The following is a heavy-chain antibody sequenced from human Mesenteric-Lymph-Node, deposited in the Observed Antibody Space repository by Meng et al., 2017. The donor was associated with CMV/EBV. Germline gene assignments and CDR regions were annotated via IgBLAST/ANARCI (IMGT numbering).Heavy chain of an antibody. J-gene: IGHJ4*02. V-gene: IGHV4-30-4*08. CDR1: SSGDYF. Sequence: SSGDYFWSWVRQPPGKGLEWIGYIYYSAGTYYNSSLKSRVTMSLDTSKMQFSLTLSSVTAADTAVYYCARGGLAYCGGDCYRGIDYWGQGTLVTVSS. D-gene: IGHD2-21*01. CDR3: ARGGLAYCGGDCYRGIDY. CDR2: IYYSAGT.